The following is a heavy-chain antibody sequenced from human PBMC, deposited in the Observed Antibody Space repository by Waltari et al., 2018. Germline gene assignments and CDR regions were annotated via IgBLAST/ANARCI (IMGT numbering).Heavy chain of an antibody. CDR3: ATYIGASVGTAAFDV. CDR1: GGSITSNPPY. CDR2: ISYTGAT. Sequence: QLQLQESGPGLVKPSETLSLTCAVSGGSITSNPPYWGWIRQPPGQGLEWIGTISYTGATYSSPSLKSRVTISRDTSKNQLSLTLGSVTAADTALYYCATYIGASVGTAAFDVWGQGTMVTVSS. J-gene: IGHJ3*01. V-gene: IGHV4-39*01. D-gene: IGHD5-12*01.